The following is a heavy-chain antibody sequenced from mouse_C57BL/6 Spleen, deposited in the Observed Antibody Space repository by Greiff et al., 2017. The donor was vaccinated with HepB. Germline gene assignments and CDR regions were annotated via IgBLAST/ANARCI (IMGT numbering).Heavy chain of an antibody. V-gene: IGHV1-55*01. CDR3: ARMGAGLGRFAY. D-gene: IGHD4-1*01. Sequence: QVQLQQPGAELVKPGASVKMSCKASGYTFTSYWITWVKQRPGQGLEWIGDIYPGSGSTNYNEKFKSKATLTVDTSSSTAYMQLSSLTSEDSAVYYCARMGAGLGRFAYWGQGTLVTVSA. CDR1: GYTFTSYW. CDR2: IYPGSGST. J-gene: IGHJ3*01.